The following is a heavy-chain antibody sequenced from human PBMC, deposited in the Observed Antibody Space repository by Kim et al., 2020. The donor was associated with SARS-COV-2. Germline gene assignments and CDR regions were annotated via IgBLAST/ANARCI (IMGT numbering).Heavy chain of an antibody. CDR2: IRGSGGGT. CDR1: GFTFSRYA. Sequence: GGSLRLSCAASGFTFSRYAMSWVRQAPGKGLEWVSAIRGSGGGTFYADSVKGRFTISGDISRDTVSLQMRSLTVEDSAVYYCAKGPTAGEAGIDYWGQGT. V-gene: IGHV3-23*01. D-gene: IGHD2-8*02. J-gene: IGHJ4*02. CDR3: AKGPTAGEAGIDY.